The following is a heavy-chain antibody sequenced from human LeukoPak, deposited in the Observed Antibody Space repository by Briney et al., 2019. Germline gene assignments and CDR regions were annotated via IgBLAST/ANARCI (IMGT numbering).Heavy chain of an antibody. CDR2: ISGSGGST. CDR3: ANGGGGVEMATPRGY. D-gene: IGHD5-24*01. Sequence: GGSLRLSCAASGFTFSSYAMSWVRQAPGKGLEWVSAISGSGGSTYYADSVKGRFTISRDNSKNTLYLQMNSLRAEDTAVYYCANGGGGVEMATPRGYWGQGTLVTVSS. V-gene: IGHV3-23*01. CDR1: GFTFSSYA. J-gene: IGHJ4*02.